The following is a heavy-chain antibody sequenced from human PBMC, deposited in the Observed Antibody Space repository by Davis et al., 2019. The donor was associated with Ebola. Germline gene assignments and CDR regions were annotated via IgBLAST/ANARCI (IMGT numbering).Heavy chain of an antibody. CDR1: GYTFTSYG. D-gene: IGHD4-11*01. Sequence: ASVKVSCKASGYTFTSYGISWVRQAPGQGLEWMGWISAYNGNTNYAQKLQGRVTMTTDTSTSTAYMELRSLRSDDTAVYYCAVLQGRYYYYGMDVWGQGTTVTVSS. CDR2: ISAYNGNT. CDR3: AVLQGRYYYYGMDV. V-gene: IGHV1-18*01. J-gene: IGHJ6*02.